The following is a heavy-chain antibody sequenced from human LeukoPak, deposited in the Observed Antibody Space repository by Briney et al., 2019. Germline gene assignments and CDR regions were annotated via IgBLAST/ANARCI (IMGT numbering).Heavy chain of an antibody. J-gene: IGHJ2*01. D-gene: IGHD1-7*01. CDR1: GFTFSSYT. CDR3: ARDQTSSWYFDL. Sequence: VGSLRLSCAASGFTFSSYTMNWVRQAPGRGLEWVSLITPSSSNIYYADSLKGRFTISRDNAKNSLYLQMNNLRAEDTAVYFCARDQTSSWYFDLWGRGTLVTVSS. CDR2: ITPSSSNI. V-gene: IGHV3-21*01.